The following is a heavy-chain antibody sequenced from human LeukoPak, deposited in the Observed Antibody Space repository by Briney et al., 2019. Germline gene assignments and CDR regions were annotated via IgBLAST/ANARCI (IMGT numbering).Heavy chain of an antibody. CDR3: AKGGWNKFDY. J-gene: IGHJ4*02. CDR1: GGSISSYY. CDR2: IFYSGTT. Sequence: SETLSLTCTVSGGSISSYYWSWIRQPPGKGLEWIGFIFYSGTTNYNPSLKSRVTISVDTSKNQFSLKLSSVTAADTAVYYCAKGGWNKFDYWGQGTLVTVSS. V-gene: IGHV4-59*01. D-gene: IGHD3-22*01.